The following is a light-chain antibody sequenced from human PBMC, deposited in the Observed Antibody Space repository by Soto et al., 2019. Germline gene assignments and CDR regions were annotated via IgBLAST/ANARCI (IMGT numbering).Light chain of an antibody. V-gene: IGKV3-11*01. J-gene: IGKJ3*01. CDR2: DAS. CDR1: QSVSSY. Sequence: IVLTQSPATLSLSPGERATLSCRARQSVSSYLAWYQQKPGQAPRLLIYDASNRATGIPARFSGSGSGTDFTLTISSLEPEDFAVYYCQQRSNWPATFGPGTKVDIK. CDR3: QQRSNWPAT.